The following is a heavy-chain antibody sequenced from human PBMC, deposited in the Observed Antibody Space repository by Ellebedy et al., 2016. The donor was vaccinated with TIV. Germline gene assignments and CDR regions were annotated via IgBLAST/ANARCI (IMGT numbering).Heavy chain of an antibody. CDR1: GYTFTSYG. Sequence: ASVKVSXXASGYTFTSYGISWVRQAPGQGLEWMGWISAYNGNTNYAQKLQGRVTMTTDTSTSTAYMELRSLRFDDTAVYYCARDRVSGSLVDYWGQGTLVTVSS. CDR3: ARDRVSGSLVDY. D-gene: IGHD1-26*01. J-gene: IGHJ4*02. V-gene: IGHV1-18*01. CDR2: ISAYNGNT.